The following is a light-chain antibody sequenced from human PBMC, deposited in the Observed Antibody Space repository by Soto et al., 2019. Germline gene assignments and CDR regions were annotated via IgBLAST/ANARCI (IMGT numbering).Light chain of an antibody. CDR3: CSYAGSSTWV. CDR2: EGS. V-gene: IGLV2-23*01. Sequence: QSALTQPASVSGSPGQSSTISCTGTSSDVGSYNLVSWYQQHPGKAPKLVIYEGSKRPSGVSNRVSGSKSGNTASLTISGLQAEDEADYYCCSYAGSSTWVFGGGTKVTVL. CDR1: SSDVGSYNL. J-gene: IGLJ3*02.